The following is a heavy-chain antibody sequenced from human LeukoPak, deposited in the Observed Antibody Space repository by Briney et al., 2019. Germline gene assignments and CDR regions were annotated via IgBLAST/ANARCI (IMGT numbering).Heavy chain of an antibody. Sequence: PSETLSLTCAVYGGSFSGYYWGWIRQPPGEGLEWIGTIYHSGSTYYNPSLKSRVTISVDTSKNQFSLKLSSVTAADTAVYYCARDTIAPNDAFDVWGQGTMVTVSS. CDR1: GGSFSGYY. CDR2: IYHSGST. CDR3: ARDTIAPNDAFDV. J-gene: IGHJ3*01. V-gene: IGHV4-38-2*02. D-gene: IGHD6-13*01.